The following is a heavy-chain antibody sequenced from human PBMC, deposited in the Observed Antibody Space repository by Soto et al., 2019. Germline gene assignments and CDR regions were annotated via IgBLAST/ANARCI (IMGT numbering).Heavy chain of an antibody. V-gene: IGHV4-59*01. D-gene: IGHD6-19*01. Sequence: SETLSLTCTVSGGTIISYYWSWIRQPPGKGLEWIGYIYYSGSTNYNPSLKSRVTISVDTSKNQFSLELTSVTAADTAVYYCVRGGWSIDYWGQGTLVTVSS. CDR3: VRGGWSIDY. CDR1: GGTIISYY. J-gene: IGHJ4*02. CDR2: IYYSGST.